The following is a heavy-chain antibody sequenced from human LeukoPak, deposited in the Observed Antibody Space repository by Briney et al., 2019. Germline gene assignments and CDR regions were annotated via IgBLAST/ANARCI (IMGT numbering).Heavy chain of an antibody. J-gene: IGHJ4*02. CDR3: ARLDCGGDCFVDY. CDR2: IYYSGTT. CDR1: GASFTSNY. Sequence: SKTLSLTCTVSGASFTSNYWSWIRQPPGKGLEWIGYIYYSGTTTYNPSLERRVSMSVDMSKTQFPLSLNSVTATDTAVYYCARLDCGGDCFVDYWGQGTLVTVSS. V-gene: IGHV4-59*08. D-gene: IGHD2-21*02.